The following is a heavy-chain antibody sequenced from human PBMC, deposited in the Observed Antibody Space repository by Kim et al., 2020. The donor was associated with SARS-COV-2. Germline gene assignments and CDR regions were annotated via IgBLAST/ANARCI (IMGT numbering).Heavy chain of an antibody. Sequence: ADSVKGRFTISRDKYKNTLFLQMNSLRAEDTAVYYCASRYYYGSATSMDVWGQGTTVTVSS. CDR3: ASRYYYGSATSMDV. V-gene: IGHV3-53*01. J-gene: IGHJ6*02. D-gene: IGHD3-10*01.